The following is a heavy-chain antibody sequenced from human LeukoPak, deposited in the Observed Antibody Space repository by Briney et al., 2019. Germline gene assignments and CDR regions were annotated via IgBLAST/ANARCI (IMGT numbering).Heavy chain of an antibody. V-gene: IGHV1-69*13. CDR2: IIPIFGTA. D-gene: IGHD4-23*01. CDR1: GYTFTSYA. CDR3: ARLRLDGGNDAFDI. J-gene: IGHJ3*02. Sequence: ASVKVSCKASGYTFTSYAISWVRQAPGQGLEWMGGIIPIFGTANYAQKFQGRVTITADESTSTAYMELSSLRSEHTALYYCARLRLDGGNDAFDIWGQGTMVTVSS.